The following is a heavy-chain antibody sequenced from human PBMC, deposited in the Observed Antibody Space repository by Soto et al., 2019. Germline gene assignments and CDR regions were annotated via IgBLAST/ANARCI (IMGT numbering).Heavy chain of an antibody. D-gene: IGHD3-22*01. CDR1: GGTFSSYA. CDR2: IIPIFGTA. CDR3: ALYYDSCGYYPRVAIGNYYYGMDV. Sequence: QVQLVQSGAEVKKPGSSVKVSCKASGGTFSSYAISWVRQAPGQGLEWMGGIIPIFGTANYAQKFQGRVTITADESTSPADMELSSLRSEDTAVYYCALYYDSCGYYPRVAIGNYYYGMDVWGQGPTVTVSS. J-gene: IGHJ6*02. V-gene: IGHV1-69*01.